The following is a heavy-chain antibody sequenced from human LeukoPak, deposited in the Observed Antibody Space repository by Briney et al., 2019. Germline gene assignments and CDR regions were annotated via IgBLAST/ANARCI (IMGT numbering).Heavy chain of an antibody. CDR3: AKDQGGYSYGPYY. V-gene: IGHV3-30*18. J-gene: IGHJ4*02. CDR2: ISYDGSNK. Sequence: PGRSLRLSCAASGFTFSSYGMHWVRQAPGKGLEWVAVISYDGSNKYYADSVKGRFTISRDNSKNTLYLQMNSLRAEDTAVYYCAKDQGGYSYGPYYWGQGTLVTVSS. CDR1: GFTFSSYG. D-gene: IGHD5-18*01.